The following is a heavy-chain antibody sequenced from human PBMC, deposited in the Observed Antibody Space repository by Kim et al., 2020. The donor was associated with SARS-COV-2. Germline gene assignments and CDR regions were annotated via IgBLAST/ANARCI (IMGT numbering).Heavy chain of an antibody. CDR2: IKQDGSAK. Sequence: GGSLRLSCAASGFTFSDNWMTWVRQAPGKGLEWVANIKQDGSAKQYVDSVKGRFTISRDNAKNFLYLQLSSLRAEDTAVYYCARAKERLLETLDYWGQGT. CDR3: ARAKERLLETLDY. V-gene: IGHV3-7*05. J-gene: IGHJ4*02. D-gene: IGHD1-26*01. CDR1: GFTFSDNW.